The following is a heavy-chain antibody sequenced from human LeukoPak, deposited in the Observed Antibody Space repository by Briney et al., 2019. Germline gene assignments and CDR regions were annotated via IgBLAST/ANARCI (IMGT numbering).Heavy chain of an antibody. D-gene: IGHD1-26*01. CDR3: ARGGIVGAPRDAFDI. V-gene: IGHV4-59*01. CDR1: GGSISSYY. Sequence: SETLSLTCTVSGGSISSYYWSWIRQPPGKGLEWIGYIYYSGSTNYNPSLKSRVTISVDTSKNQFSLKLSSVTAADTAVYYCARGGIVGAPRDAFDIWGQGTMVTVSS. J-gene: IGHJ3*02. CDR2: IYYSGST.